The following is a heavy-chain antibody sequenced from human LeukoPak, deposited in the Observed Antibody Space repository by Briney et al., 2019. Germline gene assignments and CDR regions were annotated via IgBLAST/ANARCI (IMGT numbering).Heavy chain of an antibody. D-gene: IGHD2-2*01. CDR1: GFTFSGHW. J-gene: IGHJ3*02. V-gene: IGHV3-7*01. CDR3: ARDRGIVVVPAAANDAFDI. CDR2: INQDGSEK. Sequence: GGSLRLSCVASGFTFSGHWMSWVRQAPGKGLEWVANINQDGSEKQYVDSVKGRFTISRDNAKNSLYLQMNSLRAEDTAVYYCARDRGIVVVPAAANDAFDIWGQGTMVTVSS.